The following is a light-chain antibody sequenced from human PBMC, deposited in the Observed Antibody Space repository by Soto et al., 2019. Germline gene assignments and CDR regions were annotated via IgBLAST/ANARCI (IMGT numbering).Light chain of an antibody. V-gene: IGLV2-14*03. CDR1: SSDLGAYKY. CDR2: EVS. Sequence: QSSLNQPASVSGSPGQSITISCAGTSSDLGAYKYVSWYQQHPDKAPKLILYEVSRRPSGVSNRFSGSKSGNTASLTISGLLAEDEADYSCSSYTNTSTLVFGTGTKVTVL. J-gene: IGLJ1*01. CDR3: SSYTNTSTLV.